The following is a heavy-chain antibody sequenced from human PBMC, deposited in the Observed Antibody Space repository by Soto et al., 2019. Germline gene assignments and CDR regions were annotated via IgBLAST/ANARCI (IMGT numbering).Heavy chain of an antibody. V-gene: IGHV3-7*01. J-gene: IGHJ3*02. Sequence: GGSLRLSCAASGFTFSSYWMSWVRQAPGKGLEWVANIKQDGSEKYYVDSVKGRFTISRDNAKNSLYLQMNSLRAEDTAVYYCARDEGHDYVQPNDAFDIWGQGTMVTVSS. D-gene: IGHD3-16*01. CDR1: GFTFSSYW. CDR2: IKQDGSEK. CDR3: ARDEGHDYVQPNDAFDI.